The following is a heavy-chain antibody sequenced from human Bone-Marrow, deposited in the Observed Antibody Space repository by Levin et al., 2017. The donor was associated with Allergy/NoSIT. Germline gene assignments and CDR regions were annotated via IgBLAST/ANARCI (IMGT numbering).Heavy chain of an antibody. J-gene: IGHJ5*02. D-gene: IGHD4-17*01. CDR2: IYTIGRT. Sequence: SETLSLTCTVSGGSISSDYWSWIRQPAGKGLEWIGRIYTIGRTNYNPSLKSRVTMSLDTSKNQLPLRLTSVTAADTAVYYCARGLINDGEVFGFGAWGQGTLVTVSS. V-gene: IGHV4-4*07. CDR3: ARGLINDGEVFGFGA. CDR1: GGSISSDY.